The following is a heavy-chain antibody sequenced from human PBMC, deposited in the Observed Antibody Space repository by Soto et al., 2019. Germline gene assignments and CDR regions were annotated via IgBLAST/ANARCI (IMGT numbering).Heavy chain of an antibody. V-gene: IGHV3-48*01. CDR3: TRGDQTNSVRDQH. J-gene: IGHJ1*01. Sequence: EVPLVESGGGLVQPGGSLRLSCATSGFTFSAYSMNLVRQAPGKGLEWVAYISRGSTSICYADSVKGRFTISRDKARNPRLLQRNSPRAEDTDVYFCTRGDQTNSVRDQHWGQGTLVTASS. CDR2: ISRGSTSI. D-gene: IGHD2-21*01. CDR1: GFTFSAYS.